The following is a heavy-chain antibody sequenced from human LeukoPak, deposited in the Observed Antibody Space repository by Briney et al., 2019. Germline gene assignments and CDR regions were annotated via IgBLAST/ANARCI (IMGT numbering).Heavy chain of an antibody. D-gene: IGHD2-2*01. CDR2: INTNTGNP. CDR3: ARVESEYQLPPFQYYGMDV. Sequence: ASVKVSCKASGYTFTSYAMNWVRQAPGQGLERMGWINTNTGNPTYAQGFTGRFVFSLDTSVSTAYLQISSLKAEDTAVYYCARVESEYQLPPFQYYGMDVWGQGTTVTVSS. CDR1: GYTFTSYA. J-gene: IGHJ6*02. V-gene: IGHV7-4-1*02.